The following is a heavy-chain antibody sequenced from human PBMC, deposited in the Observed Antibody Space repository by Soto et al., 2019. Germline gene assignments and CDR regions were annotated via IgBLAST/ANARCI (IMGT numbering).Heavy chain of an antibody. J-gene: IGHJ6*02. CDR3: ARGGYTVTTTGYYYYYGMDV. CDR2: IYYSGST. V-gene: IGHV4-59*01. Sequence: SETLSLTCTVSGGSISSYYWSWIRQPPGKGLEWIGYIYYSGSTNYNPSLKSRVTISVDTSKNQFSLKLSSVTAADTAVYYCARGGYTVTTTGYYYYYGMDVWGQGTTVTVSS. D-gene: IGHD4-17*01. CDR1: GGSISSYY.